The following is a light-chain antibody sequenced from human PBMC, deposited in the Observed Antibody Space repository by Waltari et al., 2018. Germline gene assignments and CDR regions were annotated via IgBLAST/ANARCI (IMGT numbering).Light chain of an antibody. CDR3: CSYAGSTFV. V-gene: IGLV2-23*02. Sequence: QSALTQPASVSGSPGQSITISCSGSSSNVGSYKLVSWYQQNPGKAPNLMIYEVDKRASGIPGRFSGSKSASTASLTISGLQAEDEAVYYCCSYAGSTFVFGGGTQLTGL. J-gene: IGLJ7*01. CDR2: EVD. CDR1: SSNVGSYKL.